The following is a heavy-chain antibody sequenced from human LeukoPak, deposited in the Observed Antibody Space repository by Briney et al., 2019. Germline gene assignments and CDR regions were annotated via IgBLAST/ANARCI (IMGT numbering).Heavy chain of an antibody. CDR2: ISGSGGTI. CDR1: GFTFSSYD. V-gene: IGHV3-23*01. J-gene: IGHJ4*02. Sequence: PGGSLRLSCAASGFTFSSYDMNWVRQAPGKGLEWVSFISGSGGTIYYADSVKGRFTISRDNSKSTLYLHMISLRAEDTAVYYCAKADYGAYPHYFDYWGQGALVTVSS. CDR3: AKADYGAYPHYFDY. D-gene: IGHD4-17*01.